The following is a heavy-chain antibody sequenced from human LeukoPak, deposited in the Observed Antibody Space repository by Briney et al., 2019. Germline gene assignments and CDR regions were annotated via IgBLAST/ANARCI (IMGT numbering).Heavy chain of an antibody. CDR1: GFTVSSNY. V-gene: IGHV3-30-3*01. CDR3: ARVVVAATVHYSDY. CDR2: ISYDGSNK. J-gene: IGHJ4*02. D-gene: IGHD2-15*01. Sequence: GGSLRLSCAASGFTVSSNYMSWVRQAPGKGLEWVAVISYDGSNKYYADSVKGRFTISRDNSKNTLYLQMNSLRAEDTAVYYCARVVVAATVHYSDYWGQGTLVTVSS.